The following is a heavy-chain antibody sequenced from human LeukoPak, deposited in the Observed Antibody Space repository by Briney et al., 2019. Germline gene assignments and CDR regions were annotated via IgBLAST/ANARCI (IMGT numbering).Heavy chain of an antibody. CDR1: GFTVSTNC. Sequence: GGSLRLSCAASGFTVSTNCMTWVRQAPGKGLEWVSTIYSGGTTYYADSVMGRFTISRHNSRNTLCLQMNSLRAEDTAVYYCARVDTVMAYYFDLWGQGTLVTVSS. J-gene: IGHJ4*02. CDR3: ARVDTVMAYYFDL. CDR2: IYSGGTT. V-gene: IGHV3-53*04. D-gene: IGHD5-18*01.